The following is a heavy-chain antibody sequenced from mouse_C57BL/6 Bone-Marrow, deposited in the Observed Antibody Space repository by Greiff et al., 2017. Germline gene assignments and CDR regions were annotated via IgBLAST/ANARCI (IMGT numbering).Heavy chain of an antibody. V-gene: IGHV5-6*01. Sequence: DVHLVESGGDLVKPGGSLKLSCAASGFTFSSYGMSWVRQTPDKRLEWVATISSGSSYTYYPDSVKGRFTISRDNAKNTLYLQMSSLKSEDTAMYYGAIRGYYYSIDYWGQGTSVTVSS. J-gene: IGHJ4*01. CDR3: AIRGYYYSIDY. CDR1: GFTFSSYG. CDR2: ISSGSSYT.